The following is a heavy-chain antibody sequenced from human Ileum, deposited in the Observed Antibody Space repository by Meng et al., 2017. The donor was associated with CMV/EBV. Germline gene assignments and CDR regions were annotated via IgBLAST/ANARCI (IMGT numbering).Heavy chain of an antibody. CDR1: GGSISTSGYH. Sequence: SETLSLSCTVSGGSISTSGYHWGWIRQPPGKGLEWIGNIHYGGRTSYYNPSLKSRVTIAVDTSKNQFSLRLSSVTAADTAVYYCARGVIGITIFGVASHDYWGQGTLVIVSS. CDR3: ARGVIGITIFGVASHDY. V-gene: IGHV4-39*07. CDR2: IHYGGRTS. D-gene: IGHD3-3*01. J-gene: IGHJ4*02.